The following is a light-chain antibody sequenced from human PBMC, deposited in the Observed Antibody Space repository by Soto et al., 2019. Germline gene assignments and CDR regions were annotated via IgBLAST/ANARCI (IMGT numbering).Light chain of an antibody. V-gene: IGKV3-11*01. CDR1: QSVSRY. CDR2: DAS. Sequence: EIALTQSPATLSLSPGERATLSCRASQSVSRYLAWYQQKPGQAPRLLIYDASNRATGIPARFSGSGSGTDFTLTISSLQSEDFAVYYCQQYNNWPRTFGQGTKVEIK. CDR3: QQYNNWPRT. J-gene: IGKJ1*01.